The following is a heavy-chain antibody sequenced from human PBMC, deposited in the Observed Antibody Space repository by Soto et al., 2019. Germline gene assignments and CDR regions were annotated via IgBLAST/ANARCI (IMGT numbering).Heavy chain of an antibody. CDR2: IKEDGSEK. V-gene: IGHV3-7*01. CDR1: GFTFSSYW. J-gene: IGHJ4*02. Sequence: GGSLRLSCAASGFTFSSYWMTWVRQAPGKGLEWVANIKEDGSEKYYVDSVKGRITISRDNAKSSLFLQMNSLRAEDTAVYYCARVYEGYGPYFDYWGQGTLVTVSS. CDR3: ARVYEGYGPYFDY. D-gene: IGHD5-12*01.